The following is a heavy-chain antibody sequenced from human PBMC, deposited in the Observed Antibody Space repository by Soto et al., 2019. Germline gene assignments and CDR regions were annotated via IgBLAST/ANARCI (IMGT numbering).Heavy chain of an antibody. CDR1: GFTFSSYA. Sequence: PGGSLRLSCVASGFTFSSYAMDWVRQAAGKGLEWVAVISYGGSNKYYADSVKGRLTISRDNSKNTLYLQMNSLRGEDTAVYYCASGLVPAAIPILMDVWGQGNTVTVS. D-gene: IGHD2-2*01. V-gene: IGHV3-30-3*01. CDR3: ASGLVPAAIPILMDV. J-gene: IGHJ6*02. CDR2: ISYGGSNK.